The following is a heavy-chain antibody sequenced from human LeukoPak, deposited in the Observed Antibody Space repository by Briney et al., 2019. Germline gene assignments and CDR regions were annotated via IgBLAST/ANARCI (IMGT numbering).Heavy chain of an antibody. V-gene: IGHV3-21*01. CDR1: GFTVSSNY. CDR3: ARGHYDVLASSYKWTPDY. J-gene: IGHJ4*02. D-gene: IGHD3-9*01. CDR2: INSGGDYK. Sequence: GGSLRLSCAASGFTVSSNYMSWVRQAPGKGLEWVSSINSGGDYKYYADSVKGRFTTSRDNAKNSLSLQLSSLRVEDTAIYYCARGHYDVLASSYKWTPDYWGQGTLVTVSS.